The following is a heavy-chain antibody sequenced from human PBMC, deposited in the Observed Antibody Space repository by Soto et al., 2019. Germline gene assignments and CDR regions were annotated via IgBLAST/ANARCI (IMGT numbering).Heavy chain of an antibody. CDR1: GFTFSSYS. CDR3: ARDMGSRFYYYGMDV. J-gene: IGHJ6*02. Sequence: VQLVESGGGLVQPGGSLRLSCAASGFTFSSYSMNWVRQAPGKGLEWVSYISSSSTIYYADSVKGQFTISRDNAKNSLYLQMNSLRDEDTAVYYCARDMGSRFYYYGMDVWGQGTKVTVSS. V-gene: IGHV3-48*02. D-gene: IGHD2-15*01. CDR2: ISSSSTI.